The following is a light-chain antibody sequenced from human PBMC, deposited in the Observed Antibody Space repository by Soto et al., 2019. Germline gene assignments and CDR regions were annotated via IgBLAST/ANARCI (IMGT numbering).Light chain of an antibody. V-gene: IGKV3-20*01. CDR2: GAS. J-gene: IGKJ4*01. Sequence: EVVLTQSPGTLSLSPGESATLSCRASQSVSSNFLAWYQEKPGQAPRLLIYGASSRATGIPDRFSGSGSGTDFTLTISTLEPEDFAVYYCRQYGRSLASAIGGGTKVDIK. CDR3: RQYGRSLASA. CDR1: QSVSSNF.